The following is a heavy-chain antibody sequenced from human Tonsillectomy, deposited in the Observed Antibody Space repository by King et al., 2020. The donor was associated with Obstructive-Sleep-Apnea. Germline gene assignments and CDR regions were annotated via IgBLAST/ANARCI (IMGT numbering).Heavy chain of an antibody. CDR2: IDPSDSYT. CDR3: ASLYFYDSSGFYQNFDY. V-gene: IGHV5-10-1*01. J-gene: IGHJ4*02. CDR1: GYSFTSYW. D-gene: IGHD3-22*01. Sequence: QLVQSGAGVKKPGESLRISCKGSGYSFTSYWISWVRQMPGKGLEWMGTIDPSDSYTNYSPSFQGHVTISADKSINTAYLQWSSLQASDTAMYYCASLYFYDSSGFYQNFDYWVQG.